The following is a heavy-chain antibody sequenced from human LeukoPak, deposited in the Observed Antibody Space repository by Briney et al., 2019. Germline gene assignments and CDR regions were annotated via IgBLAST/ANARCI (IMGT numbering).Heavy chain of an antibody. V-gene: IGHV4-34*01. J-gene: IGHJ4*02. CDR1: GGSFSGYY. D-gene: IGHD2-2*01. Sequence: SETLSLTCAVYGGSFSGYYWSWIRQPPGKGLEWIGEINHSGSTNYNPSLKSRVTISVDTSKNQFSLKLSSVTAADTAVYYCARGGYCSSTSCYRPCDYWGQGTLVTVSS. CDR3: ARGGYCSSTSCYRPCDY. CDR2: INHSGST.